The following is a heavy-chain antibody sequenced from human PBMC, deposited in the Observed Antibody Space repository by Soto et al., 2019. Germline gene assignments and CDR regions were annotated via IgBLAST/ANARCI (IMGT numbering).Heavy chain of an antibody. J-gene: IGHJ6*04. CDR3: ARVTYYYGSGSLDV. CDR2: IYHSGST. Sequence: SETLSLTCAVSSGSISSSNWWSWVRQPPGKGLEWIGEIYHSGSTNYNPSLKSRVTISVDKSKNQFSLKLSSVTAADTAVYYCARVTYYYGSGSLDVWGKGTTVTVSS. CDR1: SGSISSSNW. V-gene: IGHV4-4*02. D-gene: IGHD3-10*01.